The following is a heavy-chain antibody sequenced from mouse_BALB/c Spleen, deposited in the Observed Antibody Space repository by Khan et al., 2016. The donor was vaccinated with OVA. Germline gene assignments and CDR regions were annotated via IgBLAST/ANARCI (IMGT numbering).Heavy chain of an antibody. CDR2: ISSAGTYT. J-gene: IGHJ3*01. D-gene: IGHD2-1*01. CDR1: GFTFSTFV. V-gene: IGHV5-9-1*01. CDR3: TNGNYGWFAY. Sequence: EVELVESGGGLVKPGGSLKLSCSASGFTFSTFVMSWVRQTPEKRLEWVATISSAGTYTYFSDSVKGRFTISRDSAKNTLYLQMNSLRSEDTAMYYCTNGNYGWFAYWGQGTLVTVSA.